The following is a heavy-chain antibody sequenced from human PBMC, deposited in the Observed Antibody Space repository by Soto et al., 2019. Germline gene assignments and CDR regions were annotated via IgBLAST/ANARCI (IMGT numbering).Heavy chain of an antibody. D-gene: IGHD2-21*02. Sequence: WTWIRQFPGTGLEWIGYIYYSGSTYYNPSLQSRVSISVDTSKNQFSLNLSSVTAADTAVYHCARLSGDHYYFYMDVWGKGTTVTVSS. CDR3: ARLSGDHYYFYMDV. J-gene: IGHJ6*03. CDR2: IYYSGST. V-gene: IGHV4-31*02.